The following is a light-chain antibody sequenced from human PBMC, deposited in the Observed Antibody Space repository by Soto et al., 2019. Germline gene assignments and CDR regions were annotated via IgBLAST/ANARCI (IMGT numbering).Light chain of an antibody. V-gene: IGLV2-14*03. CDR2: DVS. Sequence: QSALTQTASGSGSPGQSITISCTGTSSDVGGYNYVSWYQHHPGKVPQLLIYDVSNRPSGVSNRFSGSKSGNTASLTISGLQAEDEADYYCYSYTSSNTYVFGTGTKVTVL. CDR1: SSDVGGYNY. CDR3: YSYTSSNTYV. J-gene: IGLJ1*01.